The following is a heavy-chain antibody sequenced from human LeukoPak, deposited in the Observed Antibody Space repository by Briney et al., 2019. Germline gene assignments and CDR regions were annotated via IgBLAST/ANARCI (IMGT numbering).Heavy chain of an antibody. Sequence: GASLRLSCEASGFAFSAYAMSWVRQAPGKGLEWVSVIYSGGSTYYADSVKGRFTISRDNSKNTLYLQMNSLRAEDTAVYYCARGAVVVVAATRFDYWGQGTLVTVSS. D-gene: IGHD2-15*01. CDR2: IYSGGST. J-gene: IGHJ4*02. CDR3: ARGAVVVVAATRFDY. V-gene: IGHV3-66*02. CDR1: GFAFSAYA.